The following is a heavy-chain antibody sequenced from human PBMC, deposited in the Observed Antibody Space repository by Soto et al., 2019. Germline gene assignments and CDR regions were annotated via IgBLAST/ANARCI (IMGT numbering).Heavy chain of an antibody. CDR1: GFMFSSYS. J-gene: IGHJ1*01. Sequence: EVQLVESGGGLVQPGGSLRLSCAASGFMFSSYSMNWVRQPPGKGLEWVSYISSSGNRIQYADSAEGRFTISRDNAKRSLYRQMNSLRDEDTAMYYCARVTASGEYASADFQDWGQGTLVAVSS. CDR2: ISSSGNRI. D-gene: IGHD4-17*01. CDR3: ARVTASGEYASADFQD. V-gene: IGHV3-48*02.